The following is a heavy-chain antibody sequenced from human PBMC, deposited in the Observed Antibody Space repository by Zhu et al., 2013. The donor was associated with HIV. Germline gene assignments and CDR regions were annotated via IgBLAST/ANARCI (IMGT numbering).Heavy chain of an antibody. Sequence: QVQLVQSGAEVKKPGDSVKVSCTTSGYIFSTHGITWVRQAPGQGLEWMGWSSAYNGDTIYAQKFQDRVTMTTDRFTRTAYMELRSLTSDDTAVYFCARIKRDENCDGTTCLHYVFDFWGQGTLVTVSS. D-gene: IGHD2-2*01. CDR1: GYIFSTHG. V-gene: IGHV1-18*01. CDR2: SSAYNGDT. CDR3: ARIKRDENCDGTTCLHYVFDF. J-gene: IGHJ3*01.